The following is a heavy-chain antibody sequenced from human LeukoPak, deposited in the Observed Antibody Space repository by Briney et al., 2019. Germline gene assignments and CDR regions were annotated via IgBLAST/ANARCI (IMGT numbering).Heavy chain of an antibody. CDR3: AKGQITFGGVRY. Sequence: GGSLRLSCAASGFTFSNYGMHWVRQAPGKGLEWVSAISGSGGSTYYADSVKGRFTISRDNSKNTLYLQMNSLRAEDTAVYYCAKGQITFGGVRYWGQGTLVTVSS. CDR2: ISGSGGST. V-gene: IGHV3-23*01. D-gene: IGHD3-16*01. CDR1: GFTFSNYG. J-gene: IGHJ4*02.